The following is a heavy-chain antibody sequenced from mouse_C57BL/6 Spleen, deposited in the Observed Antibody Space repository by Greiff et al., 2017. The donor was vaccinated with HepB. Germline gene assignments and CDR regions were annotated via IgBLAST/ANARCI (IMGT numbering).Heavy chain of an antibody. D-gene: IGHD2-5*01. J-gene: IGHJ4*01. CDR1: GYTFTSYW. CDR2: IHPNSGST. CDR3: ARSYYSNYHGAMDY. V-gene: IGHV1-64*01. Sequence: VQLQQPGAELVKPGASVKLSCKASGYTFTSYWMHWVKQRPGQGLEWIGMIHPNSGSTNYNEKFKSKATLTVDKSSSTAYMQLSSLTSEDSAVYYCARSYYSNYHGAMDYWGQGTSVTVSS.